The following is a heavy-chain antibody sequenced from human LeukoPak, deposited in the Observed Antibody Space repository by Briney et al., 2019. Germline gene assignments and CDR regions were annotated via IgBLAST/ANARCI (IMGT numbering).Heavy chain of an antibody. CDR1: GYAFTNYA. Sequence: ASVKVSCKASGYAFTNYAMHWLRQAPGQRLEWVGWVNAASGNTKYSQRLQGRITITRDTSANTVYMQLSSRRSEDSAVYYCATESTTVYDAFHFWGQGTMVLVSS. CDR3: ATESTTVYDAFHF. D-gene: IGHD2-2*01. CDR2: VNAASGNT. V-gene: IGHV1-3*01. J-gene: IGHJ3*01.